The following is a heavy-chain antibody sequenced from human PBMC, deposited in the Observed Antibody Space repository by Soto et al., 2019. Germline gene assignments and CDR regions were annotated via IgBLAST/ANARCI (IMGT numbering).Heavy chain of an antibody. Sequence: PSETLSLTCTVSGGSISSSSYYWGWIRQPPGKGLDWIGSIYYSGSTYYNPSLKSRVTISVDTSKNQFSLKLSSVTAADTAVYYCASWGSYRSSFDYWGQGTLVTVSS. J-gene: IGHJ4*02. D-gene: IGHD3-16*02. CDR2: IYYSGST. CDR1: GGSISSSSYY. V-gene: IGHV4-39*01. CDR3: ASWGSYRSSFDY.